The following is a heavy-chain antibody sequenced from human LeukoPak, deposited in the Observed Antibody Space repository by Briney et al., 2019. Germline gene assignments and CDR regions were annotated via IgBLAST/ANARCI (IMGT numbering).Heavy chain of an antibody. CDR2: LNEDGSKR. D-gene: IGHD5-18*01. CDR1: GFTFSSYW. CDR3: ARAVTSMDGY. Sequence: GSLRLSCAASGFTFSSYWMTWVGQAPGKGLEWVASLNEDGSKRSYVGSVKGRFTISRDNAQKSVYLQMNSLTAEDTAVYYCARAVTSMDGYWGQGTLVTVSS. V-gene: IGHV3-7*03. J-gene: IGHJ4*02.